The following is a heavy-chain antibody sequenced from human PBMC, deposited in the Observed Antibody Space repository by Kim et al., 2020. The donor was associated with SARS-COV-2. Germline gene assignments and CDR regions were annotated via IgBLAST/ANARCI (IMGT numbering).Heavy chain of an antibody. V-gene: IGHV1-8*01. J-gene: IGHJ6*02. CDR2: MNPNSGNT. CDR1: GYTFTSYD. CDR3: AVWLETNYYYYGMDV. D-gene: IGHD6-19*01. Sequence: ASVKVSCKASGYTFTSYDINWVRQATGQGLEWMGWMNPNSGNTGDAQKFQGRVTMTRNTSISTAYMELSSLRSEDTAVYYCAVWLETNYYYYGMDVWGQGTTVTVS.